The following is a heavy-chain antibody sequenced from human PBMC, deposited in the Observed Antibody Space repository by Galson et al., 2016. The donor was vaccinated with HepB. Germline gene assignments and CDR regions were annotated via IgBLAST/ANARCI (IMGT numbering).Heavy chain of an antibody. Sequence: SLRLSCAVSGVTMSDYWMNWVRQAPGKGLEWVAIIKQDGSQKYYVDSVKGRFTISRDNSNNTLYLQMNSLKEEDSAVYYCALGVYWGQGTLVTVSS. J-gene: IGHJ4*02. CDR1: GVTMSDYW. CDR3: ALGVY. D-gene: IGHD2-8*01. V-gene: IGHV3-7*01. CDR2: IKQDGSQK.